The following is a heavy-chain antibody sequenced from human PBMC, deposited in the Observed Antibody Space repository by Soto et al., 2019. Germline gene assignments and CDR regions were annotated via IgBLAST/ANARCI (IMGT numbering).Heavy chain of an antibody. CDR1: GGSISSYY. D-gene: IGHD2-2*01. Sequence: SETLSLTCTVSGGSISSYYWSWIRQPPGKGLEWIGYIYYSGSTNYNPSLKSRVTISVDTSKNQFSLKLSSVTAADTAVYYCARGSPAAMDYYYYYGMDVWGQGTTVTVSS. J-gene: IGHJ6*02. CDR2: IYYSGST. CDR3: ARGSPAAMDYYYYYGMDV. V-gene: IGHV4-59*01.